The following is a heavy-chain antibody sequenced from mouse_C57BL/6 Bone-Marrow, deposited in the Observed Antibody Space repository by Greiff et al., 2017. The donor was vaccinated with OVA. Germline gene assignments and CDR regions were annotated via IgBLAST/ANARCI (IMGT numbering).Heavy chain of an antibody. CDR3: ARHFPYDDGYPYWYFDV. CDR2: ISNGGGST. D-gene: IGHD2-3*01. Sequence: EVKLMESGGGLVQPGGSLKLSCAASGFTFSDYYMYWVRQTPEKRLEWVAYISNGGGSTYYPDTVKGRFTISRDNAKNTLYLQMSRLKSEDTAMYYCARHFPYDDGYPYWYFDVWGTGTTVTVSS. CDR1: GFTFSDYY. J-gene: IGHJ1*03. V-gene: IGHV5-12*01.